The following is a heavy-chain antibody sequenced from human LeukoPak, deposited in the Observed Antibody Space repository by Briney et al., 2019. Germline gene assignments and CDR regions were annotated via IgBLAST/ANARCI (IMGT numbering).Heavy chain of an antibody. CDR2: INPNSGGT. CDR1: GYTFTGYY. V-gene: IGHV1-2*02. J-gene: IGHJ4*02. CDR3: ARDLPYYYDSSGYYSSFDY. D-gene: IGHD3-22*01. Sequence: ASVKVSCKASGYTFTGYYMHWVRQAPGQGLEWMGWINPNSGGTNYAQKFQGRVTMTRDTSISTAYMELSRLRSGDTAVYYCARDLPYYYDSSGYYSSFDYWGQGTLVTVSS.